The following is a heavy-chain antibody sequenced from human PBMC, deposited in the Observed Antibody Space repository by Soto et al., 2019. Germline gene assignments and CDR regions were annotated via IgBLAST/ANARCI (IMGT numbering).Heavy chain of an antibody. D-gene: IGHD6-19*01. V-gene: IGHV4-59*01. CDR1: GGPISSYH. CDR3: TGDRNNRVWYKY. J-gene: IGHJ4*02. CDR2: IHYSGYT. Sequence: QVQLQESGPGLVKPSETLSLTCTVSGGPISSYHWSWIRQIPGRGLEWIGYIHYSGYTNYNPSLRSRVTISLDTSRNQFSLRLASVTAADTAVYYCTGDRNNRVWYKYWGQGNLVTVSS.